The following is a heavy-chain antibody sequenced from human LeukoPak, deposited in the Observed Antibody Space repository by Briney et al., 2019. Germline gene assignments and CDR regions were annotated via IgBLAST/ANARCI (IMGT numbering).Heavy chain of an antibody. CDR2: INHSGST. CDR1: GGSFSGYY. D-gene: IGHD2-2*01. CDR3: ARGGKLYCSSTSCSVDY. Sequence: SETLSLTCAVYGGSFSGYYWSWIRQPPGKGLVWIGEINHSGSTNYNPSLKSRVTISVDTSKNQFSLKLSSVTAADTAVYYCARGGKLYCSSTSCSVDYWGQGTLVTVSS. J-gene: IGHJ4*02. V-gene: IGHV4-34*01.